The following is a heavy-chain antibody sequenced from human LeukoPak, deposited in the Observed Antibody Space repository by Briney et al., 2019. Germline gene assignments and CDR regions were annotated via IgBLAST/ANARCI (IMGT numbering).Heavy chain of an antibody. D-gene: IGHD6-13*01. CDR1: AYTFTSYY. CDR2: INPSAGST. Sequence: GSVKVSCKASAYTFTSYYMHWVRQAPGQGLEWMGIINPSAGSTSYAQKFQGRVTMTRDTSTSTVYMELSSLRSDDTAVFHCARAMSGTGPFDYWGQGTLVTVSS. V-gene: IGHV1-46*01. J-gene: IGHJ4*02. CDR3: ARAMSGTGPFDY.